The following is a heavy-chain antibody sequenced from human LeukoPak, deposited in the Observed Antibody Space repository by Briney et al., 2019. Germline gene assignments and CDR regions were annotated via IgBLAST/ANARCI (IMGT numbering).Heavy chain of an antibody. D-gene: IGHD4-23*01. CDR3: ARGVRLDRTTVVTTLDY. Sequence: TSQTLSLTCTVSGGSISSGDYYWSWIRQPPGKGLEWIGYIYYSGSTYYNPSLKSRVTISVDTSKNQFSLKLSSVTAADTAVYYCARGVRLDRTTVVTTLDYWGQGTLVTVSS. J-gene: IGHJ4*02. CDR2: IYYSGST. CDR1: GGSISSGDYY. V-gene: IGHV4-30-4*01.